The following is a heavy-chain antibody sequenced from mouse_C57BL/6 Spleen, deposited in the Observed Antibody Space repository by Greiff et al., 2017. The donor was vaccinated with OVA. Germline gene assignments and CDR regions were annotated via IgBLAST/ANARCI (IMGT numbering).Heavy chain of an antibody. J-gene: IGHJ4*01. CDR3: TRKSGYGTRRYAMDY. CDR2: IDPETGGT. Sequence: QVQLQQSGAELVRPGASVTLSCKASGYTFTDYEMHWVKQTPVHGLEWIGAIDPETGGTAYNQKFKGKAILTADKSSSTAYMELRSLTSEDSACDYCTRKSGYGTRRYAMDYWGQGTSVTVSS. D-gene: IGHD2-1*01. V-gene: IGHV1-15*01. CDR1: GYTFTDYE.